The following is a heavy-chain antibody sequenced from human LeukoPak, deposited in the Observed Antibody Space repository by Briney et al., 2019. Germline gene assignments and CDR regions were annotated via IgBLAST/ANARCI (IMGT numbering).Heavy chain of an antibody. J-gene: IGHJ4*02. CDR1: GFRFNKFG. CDR2: IRHDGTTQ. Sequence: PGGSLTLSCAASGFRFNKFGMHWVRQALGKGLEWVAFIRHDGTTQYYTDSVKGRFIISRDDSKNTVSLQMNSLRVDDTAFYYCAKHHSATWPFHDSWGQGTLVTVSS. V-gene: IGHV3-30*02. CDR3: AKHHSATWPFHDS. D-gene: IGHD5-18*01.